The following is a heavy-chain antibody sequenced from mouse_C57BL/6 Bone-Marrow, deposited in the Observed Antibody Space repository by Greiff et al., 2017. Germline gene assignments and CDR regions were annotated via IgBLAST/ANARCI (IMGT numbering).Heavy chain of an antibody. Sequence: QVQLQQPGAELVKPGASVKMSCKASGYTFTSYWITWVKQRPGQGLEWIGDIYPGSGSTNYNEKFKSKATLTVDTSSSTAYMQLSSLTSEDSAVYYCARRGLRAEVAAFDYWGQGTTLTVSS. D-gene: IGHD1-1*01. J-gene: IGHJ2*01. CDR3: ARRGLRAEVAAFDY. V-gene: IGHV1-55*01. CDR1: GYTFTSYW. CDR2: IYPGSGST.